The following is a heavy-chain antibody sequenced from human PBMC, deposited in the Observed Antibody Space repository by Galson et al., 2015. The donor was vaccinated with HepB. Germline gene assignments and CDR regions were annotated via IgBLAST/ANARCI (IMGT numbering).Heavy chain of an antibody. J-gene: IGHJ4*02. D-gene: IGHD2-15*01. CDR2: INTNTGNP. CDR1: GYTFTSYA. CDR3: ARGRPGYCSGGSCYSGIDY. Sequence: SVKVSCKASGYTFTSYAMNWVRQAPGQGLEWMGWINTNTGNPTYAQGFTGRSVFSLDTSVSTAYLQISSLKAEDTAVYYCARGRPGYCSGGSCYSGIDYWGQGTLVTVSS. V-gene: IGHV7-4-1*02.